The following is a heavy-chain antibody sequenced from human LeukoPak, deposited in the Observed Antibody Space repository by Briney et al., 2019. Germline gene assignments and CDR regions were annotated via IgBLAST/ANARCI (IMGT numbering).Heavy chain of an antibody. J-gene: IGHJ4*02. D-gene: IGHD5-18*01. CDR1: GGSISSYY. Sequence: PSETLSLTCTVSGGSISSYYWSWIRQPPGKGLEWIGYIYYSGGTNYNPSLKSRVTISVDTSKNQFSLKLSSVTAADTAVYYCARSLYLTRYSYGCDYWGQGTLVTVSS. V-gene: IGHV4-59*01. CDR3: ARSLYLTRYSYGCDY. CDR2: IYYSGGT.